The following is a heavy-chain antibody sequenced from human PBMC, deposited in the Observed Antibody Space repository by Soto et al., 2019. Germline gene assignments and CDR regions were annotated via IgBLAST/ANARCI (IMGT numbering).Heavy chain of an antibody. CDR2: ISGSGGST. Sequence: GGSLRFSCAASGFTFSSYAMSWVRQAPGKGLEWVSAISGSGGSTYYADSVKGRFTISRDNSKNTLYLQMNSLRAEDTAVYYCAKVIAVGDRSYYYYGMDVWGQGTTVTVSS. CDR3: AKVIAVGDRSYYYYGMDV. CDR1: GFTFSSYA. J-gene: IGHJ6*02. V-gene: IGHV3-23*01. D-gene: IGHD6-19*01.